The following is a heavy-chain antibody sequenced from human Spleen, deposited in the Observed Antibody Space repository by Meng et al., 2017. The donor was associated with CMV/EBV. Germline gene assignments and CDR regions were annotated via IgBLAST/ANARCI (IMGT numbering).Heavy chain of an antibody. V-gene: IGHV3-7*03. CDR3: ARDSDDYDFWSAYYTDAFDF. D-gene: IGHD3-3*01. Sequence: GESLKISCAASGFTFSSYWMSWVRQAPGRGLEWVASIKPDGSEKYYVDSVKGRFTISRDNSRNSLFLQMNSLRSEDAAFYYCARDSDDYDFWSAYYTDAFDFWGQGTMVTVSS. CDR1: GFTFSSYW. CDR2: IKPDGSEK. J-gene: IGHJ3*01.